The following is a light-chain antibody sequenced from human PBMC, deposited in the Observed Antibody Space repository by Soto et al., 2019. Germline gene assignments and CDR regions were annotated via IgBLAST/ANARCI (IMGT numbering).Light chain of an antibody. CDR1: SSDVAGYNY. CDR3: SSYTSSSTYV. Sequence: QSALTQPASVSGSPGQSITISCTGTSSDVAGYNYVSWYQQHPNKAPKFMIYDVTNRPSGVSNRFSGSKSGNTASLTISGLQAEDEADYYCSSYTSSSTYVFGTWTKVTVL. CDR2: DVT. V-gene: IGLV2-14*01. J-gene: IGLJ1*01.